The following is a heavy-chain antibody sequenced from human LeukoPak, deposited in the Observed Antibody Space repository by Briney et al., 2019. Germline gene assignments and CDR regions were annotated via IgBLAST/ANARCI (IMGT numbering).Heavy chain of an antibody. CDR1: SDSISSSY. Sequence: SETLSLTCTVSSDSISSSYWNWIRQTPGKGLEWFGYISASGNTNYNPSLKSRIIISVDMAKYQFSLKLSSVTAADTAVYYCARLIPGTTGLRKNYFDYWGQGTLVTVSS. V-gene: IGHV4-4*09. D-gene: IGHD1-20*01. CDR2: ISASGNT. J-gene: IGHJ4*02. CDR3: ARLIPGTTGLRKNYFDY.